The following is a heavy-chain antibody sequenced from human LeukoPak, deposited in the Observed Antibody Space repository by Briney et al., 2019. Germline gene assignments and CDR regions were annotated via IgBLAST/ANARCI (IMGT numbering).Heavy chain of an antibody. Sequence: ASVKVSCKASGYTFTSYYMHWVRQAPGQGLEWMGIINPSGGSTSYAQKFQGRVTITADESTSTAYMELSSLRSEDTAVYYCARSYSGSYYRPDYWGQGTLVTVSS. D-gene: IGHD1-26*01. CDR1: GYTFTSYY. CDR3: ARSYSGSYYRPDY. J-gene: IGHJ4*02. CDR2: INPSGGST. V-gene: IGHV1-46*01.